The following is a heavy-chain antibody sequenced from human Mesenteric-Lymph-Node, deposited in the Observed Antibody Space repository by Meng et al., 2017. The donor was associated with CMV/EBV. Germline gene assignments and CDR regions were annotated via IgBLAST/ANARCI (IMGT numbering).Heavy chain of an antibody. Sequence: GESLKISCQGSGYSFTNYWIAWVRQMPGKGLEWMGIIYPGDSDTRFSPSFQGQVTISADRSISTAHLQWSSLKASETAIYYCARSDSTGSYIDHWGQGTLVTVSS. J-gene: IGHJ4*02. CDR3: ARSDSTGSYIDH. CDR1: GYSFTNYW. CDR2: IYPGDSDT. V-gene: IGHV5-51*01. D-gene: IGHD1-1*01.